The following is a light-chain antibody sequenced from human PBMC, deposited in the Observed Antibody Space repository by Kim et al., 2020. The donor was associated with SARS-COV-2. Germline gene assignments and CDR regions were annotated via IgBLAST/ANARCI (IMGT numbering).Light chain of an antibody. V-gene: IGLV1-51*01. Sequence: KVTISCSGSSSNSGNNYVSWYQQLPGTAPKLLIYDNNKRPSGIPDRFSGSKSGTSATLGITGLQTGDEADYYCGTWDSSLSAGRVFGGGTQLTVL. CDR2: DNN. CDR1: SSNSGNNY. CDR3: GTWDSSLSAGRV. J-gene: IGLJ3*02.